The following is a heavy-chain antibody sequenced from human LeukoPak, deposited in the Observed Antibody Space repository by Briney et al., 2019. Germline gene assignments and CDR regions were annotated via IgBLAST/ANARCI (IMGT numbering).Heavy chain of an antibody. CDR2: MNPNSGNT. CDR3: ARGPDYGDYVGDDAFDI. V-gene: IGHV1-8*03. Sequence: ASVKVSCKASGYTFTSYDINWVRQATGQGLEWMGWMNPNSGNTGYAQKFQGRVTITRNTSISTAYMELSSLRSEDTAVYYCARGPDYGDYVGDDAFDIWGQGTMVTVSS. CDR1: GYTFTSYD. J-gene: IGHJ3*02. D-gene: IGHD4-17*01.